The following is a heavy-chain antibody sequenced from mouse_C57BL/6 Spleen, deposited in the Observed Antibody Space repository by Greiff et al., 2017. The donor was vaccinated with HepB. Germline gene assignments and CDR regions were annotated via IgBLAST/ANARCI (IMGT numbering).Heavy chain of an antibody. CDR3: ATSPYYYAMDY. CDR1: GYTFTSYW. CDR2: IHPSDSDT. J-gene: IGHJ4*01. Sequence: VQLQQPGAELVKPGASVMVSCKASGYTFTSYWMHWVKQRPGQGLEWIGRIHPSDSDTNYNQKFKGKATLTVDKSSSTAYIQLSSLTSEDSAVYYCATSPYYYAMDYWGQGTSVTVSS. V-gene: IGHV1-74*01.